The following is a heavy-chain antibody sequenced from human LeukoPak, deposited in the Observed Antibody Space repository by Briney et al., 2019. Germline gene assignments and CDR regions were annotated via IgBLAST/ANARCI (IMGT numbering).Heavy chain of an antibody. CDR2: MKQDGSEK. D-gene: IGHD2-15*01. CDR1: GFTFNSYW. Sequence: GGSLRLSCAASGFTFNSYWMSWVRQAPGKGLEWVAKMKQDGSEKYYVDSVKGRFTISRDNAKNSLYLRMNSLRAEDTAVYYCARDRLSWYYYGMDVWGQGTTVTVSS. J-gene: IGHJ6*02. V-gene: IGHV3-7*01. CDR3: ARDRLSWYYYGMDV.